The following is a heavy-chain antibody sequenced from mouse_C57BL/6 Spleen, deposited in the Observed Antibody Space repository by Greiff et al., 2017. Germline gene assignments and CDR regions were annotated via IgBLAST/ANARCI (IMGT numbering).Heavy chain of an antibody. D-gene: IGHD1-1*01. CDR3: ARHEESYYGSSYYFDY. J-gene: IGHJ2*01. CDR2: FYPGSGSI. Sequence: QVQLQQPGAELVKPGASVKLSCKASGYTFTEYTINWVKQRSGQGLEWIGWFYPGSGSIKYNEKFKDKATLTADKSSITVYMELSRLTSEDSAVYFCARHEESYYGSSYYFDYWGQGTTLTVSS. V-gene: IGHV1-62-2*01. CDR1: GYTFTEYT.